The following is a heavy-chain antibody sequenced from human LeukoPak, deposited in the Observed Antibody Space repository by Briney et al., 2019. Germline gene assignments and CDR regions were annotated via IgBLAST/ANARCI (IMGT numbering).Heavy chain of an antibody. CDR2: ILEDGSIQ. CDR3: AKDSLIRSYGGNFDY. J-gene: IGHJ4*02. CDR1: GFTFSNYM. V-gene: IGHV3-30*04. D-gene: IGHD1-26*01. Sequence: GGSLRLSCAASGFTFSNYMMHWVRQAPGKGLDWVAVILEDGSIQYYADSVKGRFTISRDNSKNTLYLQMNSLRAEDTAVYYCAKDSLIRSYGGNFDYWGQGTLVTVSS.